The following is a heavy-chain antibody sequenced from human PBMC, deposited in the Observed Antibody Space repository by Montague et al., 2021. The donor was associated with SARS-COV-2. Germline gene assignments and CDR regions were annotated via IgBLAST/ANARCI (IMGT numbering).Heavy chain of an antibody. V-gene: IGHV4-39*07. J-gene: IGHJ6*02. CDR2: MYYSGST. CDR3: ARDDIVLQGVTKGMVV. Sequence: SETLSLTCTVSGGSISSSNYYWGWIRQPPGKGLEWIGNMYYSGSTYYNPSLKSRVTISIDTSKNQFSLKLSSVTAAATAVYYCARDDIVLQGVTKGMVVWGQGTTVTVSS. CDR1: GGSISSSNYY. D-gene: IGHD3-10*01.